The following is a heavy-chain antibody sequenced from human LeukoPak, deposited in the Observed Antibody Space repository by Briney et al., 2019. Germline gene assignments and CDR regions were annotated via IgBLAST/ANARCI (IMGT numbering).Heavy chain of an antibody. V-gene: IGHV3-48*01. CDR1: GFIFSSYS. Sequence: GGSLRLSCSTSGFIFSSYSMNWVRQAPGKGLEWVSYISSSSSTIYYADSVKGRFTISRDNAKNSLYLQMNSLRAEDTAVYYCASPSRYGDYGTRRNEAFDIWGQGTMVTVSS. D-gene: IGHD4-17*01. CDR3: ASPSRYGDYGTRRNEAFDI. CDR2: ISSSSSTI. J-gene: IGHJ3*02.